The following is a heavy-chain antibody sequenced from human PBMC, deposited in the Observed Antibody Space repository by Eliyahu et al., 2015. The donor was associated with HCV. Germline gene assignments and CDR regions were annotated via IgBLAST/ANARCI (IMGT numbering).Heavy chain of an antibody. CDR2: ISGSGGST. D-gene: IGHD6-19*01. J-gene: IGHJ4*02. V-gene: IGHV3-23*01. CDR3: AKDRVGAVAGTCLDY. Sequence: EVQLLESGGGLVQPGGSLRLSCXASGFTFSSYAMSWVRQAPGKGLEXVSXISGSGGSTYYADSVKGRFTISRDNSKNTLYLQMNSLRAEDTAVYYCAKDRVGAVAGTCLDYWGQGTLVTVSS. CDR1: GFTFSSYA.